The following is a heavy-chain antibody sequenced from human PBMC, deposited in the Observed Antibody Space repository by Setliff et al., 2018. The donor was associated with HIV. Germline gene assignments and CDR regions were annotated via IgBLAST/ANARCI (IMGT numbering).Heavy chain of an antibody. V-gene: IGHV4-30-2*01. D-gene: IGHD3-10*01. CDR2: LYHGGST. CDR1: GVSIISGGYS. Sequence: PSETLSLTCAVSGVSIISGGYSWSWIRQPPGKGLEWIGFLYHGGSTSYNPSLKSRVTISADQSRNQFSLRVTSVTAADTAVYFCARDRHSSGLGSYGPWGPGILVTVSS. CDR3: ARDRHSSGLGSYGP. J-gene: IGHJ5*02.